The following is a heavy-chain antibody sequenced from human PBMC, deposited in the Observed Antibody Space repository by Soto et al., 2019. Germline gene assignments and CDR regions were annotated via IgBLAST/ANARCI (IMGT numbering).Heavy chain of an antibody. J-gene: IGHJ4*02. V-gene: IGHV3-23*01. D-gene: IGHD1-26*01. CDR2: ISGSGGST. Sequence: PGGSLRLSCAASGFTFSSYAMSWVRQAPGKGLEWVSAISGSGGSTYYADSVKGRFTISRDNSKNTLYLQMNSLRAEDTAVYYCAKDQRIVGATFTYVWGQGTLVTVSS. CDR1: GFTFSSYA. CDR3: AKDQRIVGATFTYV.